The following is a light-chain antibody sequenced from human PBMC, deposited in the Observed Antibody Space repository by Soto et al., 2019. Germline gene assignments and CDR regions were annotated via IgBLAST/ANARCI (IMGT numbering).Light chain of an antibody. V-gene: IGLV2-8*01. CDR1: SSDVGGYNY. CDR2: EVN. CDR3: SSYAGSSNV. Sequence: QSVLTQPPSASGAPGQSAAISRPGTSSDVGGYNYVSWYQQHPGKAPKLMIYEVNKRPSGVPDRFSCSKSGNTASLPVPGLQAEDEADYYCSSYAGSSNVFGTGTKVTVL. J-gene: IGLJ1*01.